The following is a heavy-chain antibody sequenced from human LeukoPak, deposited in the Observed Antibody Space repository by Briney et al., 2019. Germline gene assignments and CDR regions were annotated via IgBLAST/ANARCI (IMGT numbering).Heavy chain of an antibody. J-gene: IGHJ6*03. Sequence: GGSLRLSCAASGVTFSSYVMHWVRQAPGKGLEWVAFIRYGGSNKYYAASVQGRFTISRDNSKTTMYLQMTSLRAEDTAVYYCAKSGGGSDWILDYYFYLAVWGKGTTVTVSS. D-gene: IGHD2-15*01. CDR2: IRYGGSNK. V-gene: IGHV3-30*02. CDR3: AKSGGGSDWILDYYFYLAV. CDR1: GVTFSSYV.